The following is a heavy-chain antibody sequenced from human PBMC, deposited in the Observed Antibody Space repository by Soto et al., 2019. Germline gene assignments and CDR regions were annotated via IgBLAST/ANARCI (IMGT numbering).Heavy chain of an antibody. D-gene: IGHD2-2*01. CDR3: ARPQTGYCSSTSCSNWFDP. J-gene: IGHJ5*02. Sequence: SVKVSCKASGGTFSSYAISWVRQAPGQGLEWMGGIIPIFGTANYAQKFQGRVTITADKSTSTAYMELSSLRSEDTAVYYCARPQTGYCSSTSCSNWFDPWGQGTLVTVSS. CDR2: IIPIFGTA. V-gene: IGHV1-69*06. CDR1: GGTFSSYA.